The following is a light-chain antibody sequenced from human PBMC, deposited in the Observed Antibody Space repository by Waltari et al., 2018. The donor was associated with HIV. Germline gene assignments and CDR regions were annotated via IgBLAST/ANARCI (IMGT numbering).Light chain of an antibody. Sequence: EIVLTQSPATLSLSPGERATLSCRASQSVSSYLAWLQQKPGQNPRLLIYGASNRATGIPARFSGSGSGTDFTLTISSLEPEDFAVYYCQQRSNWPITFGQGTRLEIK. CDR3: QQRSNWPIT. J-gene: IGKJ5*01. V-gene: IGKV3-11*01. CDR1: QSVSSY. CDR2: GAS.